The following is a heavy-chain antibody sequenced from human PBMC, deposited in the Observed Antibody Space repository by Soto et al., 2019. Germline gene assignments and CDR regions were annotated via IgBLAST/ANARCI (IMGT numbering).Heavy chain of an antibody. CDR1: GYSFTSYW. Sequence: PGESLKISCKGSGYSFTSYWISWVRQMPGKGLEWMGRIDPSDSYTNYSPSFQGHVTISADKSISTAYLQWSGLKASDTAMYYCARSRPHSSGYYYYGMDVWGQGTTVTVSS. J-gene: IGHJ6*02. D-gene: IGHD6-19*01. CDR2: IDPSDSYT. CDR3: ARSRPHSSGYYYYGMDV. V-gene: IGHV5-10-1*01.